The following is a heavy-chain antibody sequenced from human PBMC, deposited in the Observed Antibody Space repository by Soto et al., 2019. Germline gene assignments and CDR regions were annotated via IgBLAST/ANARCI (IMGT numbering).Heavy chain of an antibody. Sequence: GGSLRLSCVASGFTFDDYAIHWVRQAPGKGLEWVSGISLNSEIMGYADSVKGRFTISRDNAKNSVFLQMNSLRIDDTAFYYCAKDRQRFYSAGWSDPWGQGTLVTVSS. J-gene: IGHJ5*02. CDR1: GFTFDDYA. V-gene: IGHV3-9*01. CDR2: ISLNSEIM. CDR3: AKDRQRFYSAGWSDP. D-gene: IGHD2-21*01.